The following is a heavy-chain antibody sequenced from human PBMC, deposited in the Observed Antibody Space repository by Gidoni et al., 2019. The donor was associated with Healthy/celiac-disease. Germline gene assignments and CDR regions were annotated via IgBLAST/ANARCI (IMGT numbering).Heavy chain of an antibody. CDR2: MYSGGST. CDR3: ARGTEGGIAAAGDY. J-gene: IGHJ4*02. Sequence: EVQLVESGGGLIQPGGSLRLSCAASGFTVSSNYMSWVRQAPGKGLEWVSVMYSGGSTYYADSVKGRFTISRDNSKNTLYLQMNSLRAEDTAVYYCARGTEGGIAAAGDYWGQGTLVTVSS. CDR1: GFTVSSNY. D-gene: IGHD6-13*01. V-gene: IGHV3-53*01.